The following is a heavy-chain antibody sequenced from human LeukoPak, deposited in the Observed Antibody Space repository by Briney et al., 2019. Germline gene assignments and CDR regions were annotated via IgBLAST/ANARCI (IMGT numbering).Heavy chain of an antibody. CDR2: IYYTGSA. J-gene: IGHJ5*02. CDR3: ARDESPTYYYDSSGYYYGRFDP. V-gene: IGHV4-59*12. CDR1: GGPFSSYY. D-gene: IGHD3-22*01. Sequence: PSETLSLTCTVSGGPFSSYYWSWIRQPPGKGLEWIGYIYYTGSANYNPSLKSRVTISVDTSKNQFSLKLSSVTAADTAVYYCARDESPTYYYDSSGYYYGRFDPWGQGTLVTVSS.